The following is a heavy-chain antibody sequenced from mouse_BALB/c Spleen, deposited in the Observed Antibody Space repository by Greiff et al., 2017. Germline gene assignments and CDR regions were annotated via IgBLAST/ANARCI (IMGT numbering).Heavy chain of an antibody. J-gene: IGHJ2*01. CDR2: IYPGDGDT. Sequence: ESGAELARPGASVKLSCKASGYTFTSYWMPWVQQRPGQGLEWIGAIYPGDGDTRYTQKFKGKATLTADKSSSTAYMQLSSLASEDSAVYYCARRDRLLYYFDYWGQGTTLTVSS. V-gene: IGHV1-87*01. CDR3: ARRDRLLYYFDY. CDR1: GYTFTSYW.